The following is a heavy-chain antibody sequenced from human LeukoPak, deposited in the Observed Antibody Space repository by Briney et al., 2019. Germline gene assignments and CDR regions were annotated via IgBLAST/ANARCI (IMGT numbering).Heavy chain of an antibody. J-gene: IGHJ4*02. CDR3: ARGPSIDY. CDR2: ITHSGST. Sequence: SETLSLTCAVYGGSFSGHYWSWICQPPGKGLEWIGQITHSGSTRYNPSLKSRVTISVDTSKKQFSLKLSSMTAADTAVYYCARGPSIDYWGQGTLVTVSS. V-gene: IGHV4-34*01. CDR1: GGSFSGHY.